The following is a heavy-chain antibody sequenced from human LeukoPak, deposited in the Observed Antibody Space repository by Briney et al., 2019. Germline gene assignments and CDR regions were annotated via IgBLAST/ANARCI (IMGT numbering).Heavy chain of an antibody. V-gene: IGHV4-34*01. D-gene: IGHD1-26*01. CDR2: INHSGSA. J-gene: IGHJ5*02. CDR3: ARWGIVGAQYNWFDP. CDR1: GGSFSTHC. Sequence: SETLSLTCAVSGGSFSTHCRRSLRHPPGRGLAWIGSINHSGSANSLSSLNSPVPRSVDTSKNQFSLKLSSVTAADTAVYYCARWGIVGAQYNWFDPWGQGTLVTVSS.